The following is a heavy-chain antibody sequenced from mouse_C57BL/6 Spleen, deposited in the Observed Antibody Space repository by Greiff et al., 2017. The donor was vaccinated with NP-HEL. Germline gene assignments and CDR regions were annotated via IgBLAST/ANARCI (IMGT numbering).Heavy chain of an antibody. Sequence: VKLQQSGAELMKPGASVKLSCKATGYTFTGYWIEWVKQRPGHGLEWIGEILPGSGSTNYNEKFKGKATFTADTSSNTAYMQLSSLTTEDSAIYYCAKGGYDYDGYYAMDYWGQGTSVTVSS. D-gene: IGHD2-4*01. J-gene: IGHJ4*01. CDR2: ILPGSGST. V-gene: IGHV1-9*01. CDR3: AKGGYDYDGYYAMDY. CDR1: GYTFTGYW.